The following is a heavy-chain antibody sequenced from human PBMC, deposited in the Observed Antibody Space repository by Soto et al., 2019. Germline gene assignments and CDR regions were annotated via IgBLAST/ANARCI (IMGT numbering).Heavy chain of an antibody. Sequence: ASVKVSCKASGGTFSSYTISWVRQAPGQGLEWMGRIIPILGIANYAQKFQGRVTITADKSTSTAYMELSSLRSEDTAVYYCARDQIENGVRRGYYFDYWGQGTLVTVSS. D-gene: IGHD3-10*01. CDR2: IIPILGIA. V-gene: IGHV1-69*04. CDR3: ARDQIENGVRRGYYFDY. J-gene: IGHJ4*02. CDR1: GGTFSSYT.